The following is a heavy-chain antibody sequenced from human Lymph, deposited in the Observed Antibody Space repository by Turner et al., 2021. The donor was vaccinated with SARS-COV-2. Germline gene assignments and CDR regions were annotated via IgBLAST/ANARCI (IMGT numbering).Heavy chain of an antibody. J-gene: IGHJ6*02. Sequence: QVPLVESGGGVVQPGRSLRPSCAASGFTFISYGLHWVRRAPGKGLGWVAVISDDGGHKSYADSVKGRFTISRDNSKNTLYLQMISLRAEDTAVYYCAWALYYYYGMDVWGQGTTGTVSS. CDR3: AWALYYYYGMDV. V-gene: IGHV3-30*03. CDR1: GFTFISYG. CDR2: ISDDGGHK.